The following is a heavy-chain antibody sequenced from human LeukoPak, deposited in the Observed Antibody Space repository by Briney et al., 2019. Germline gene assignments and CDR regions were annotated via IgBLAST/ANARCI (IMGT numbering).Heavy chain of an antibody. CDR1: GGSISSYY. J-gene: IGHJ6*02. V-gene: IGHV4-59*01. CDR3: ARDLHYYDSSGHRYYYYYGMDV. D-gene: IGHD3-22*01. Sequence: PSETLSLTCTVSGGSISSYYWSWIRQPPGKGLEWIGYIYYSGSTNYNPSLKSRVTISVDMSKNQFSLKLSSVTAADTAVYYCARDLHYYDSSGHRYYYYYGMDVWGQGTTVTVSS. CDR2: IYYSGST.